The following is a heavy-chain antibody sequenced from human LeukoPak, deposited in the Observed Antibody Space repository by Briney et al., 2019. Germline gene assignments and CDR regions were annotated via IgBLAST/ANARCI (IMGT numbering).Heavy chain of an antibody. CDR1: GGSIRTYY. Sequence: PSETLSLTCSVSGGSIRTYYWSWIRQSPGKGLEWIAYIYHSGSSNYNPSLKSRVTISIDSSKSQFSLKLSSVTAADTAVYYCARGFDDTLPGYHQQYYFDSWGQGILVTVSS. CDR2: IYHSGSS. D-gene: IGHD2-2*03. J-gene: IGHJ4*02. CDR3: ARGFDDTLPGYHQQYYFDS. V-gene: IGHV4-59*01.